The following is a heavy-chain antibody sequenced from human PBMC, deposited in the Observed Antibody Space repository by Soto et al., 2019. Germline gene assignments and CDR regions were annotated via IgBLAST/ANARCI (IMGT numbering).Heavy chain of an antibody. J-gene: IGHJ6*02. CDR3: ARGVHMIGGVRYGMDV. CDR2: IWYDGSKK. D-gene: IGHD3-16*01. Sequence: QVQLVESGGGVVQPGGSLRLSCTASGFTLSNVGMHWVRQAPGKGLEWVAIIWYDGSKKVYGDSVEGRFTSSRDTSKNTLYLQMNNGIAEDTAVYYCARGVHMIGGVRYGMDVWGQGTAVTVSS. V-gene: IGHV3-33*01. CDR1: GFTLSNVG.